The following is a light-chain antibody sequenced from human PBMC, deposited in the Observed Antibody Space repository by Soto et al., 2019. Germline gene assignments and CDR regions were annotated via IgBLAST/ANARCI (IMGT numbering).Light chain of an antibody. V-gene: IGLV2-14*01. CDR2: EVS. J-gene: IGLJ1*01. CDR1: SSDVGGYDF. Sequence: QSVLTQPASVSGSPGQSITISCTGTSSDVGGYDFVSWYQQHPGKAPKPLIYEVSNRPSGVSNRFFGSKSGNTASLTISGLQSEDEADYYCTSFTSSHTYVFGTGTQLTVL. CDR3: TSFTSSHTYV.